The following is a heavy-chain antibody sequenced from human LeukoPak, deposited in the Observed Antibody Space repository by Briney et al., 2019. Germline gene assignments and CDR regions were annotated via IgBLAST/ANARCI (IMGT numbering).Heavy chain of an antibody. CDR2: INAGNGHT. D-gene: IGHD3-3*01. V-gene: IGHV1-3*01. Sequence: ASVKVPCTASGYTFTNYAMQWVRQAPGQRLEWMGWINAGNGHTRYSQRFQGRVTITRDTSASTVYMEVTSLRFEGTAVYYCARGIWSRTVSSYYFDCWGQGTLVTVSS. CDR1: GYTFTNYA. J-gene: IGHJ4*02. CDR3: ARGIWSRTVSSYYFDC.